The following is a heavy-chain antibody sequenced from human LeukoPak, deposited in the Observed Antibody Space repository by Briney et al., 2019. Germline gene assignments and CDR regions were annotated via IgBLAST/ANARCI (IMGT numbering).Heavy chain of an antibody. Sequence: PGGPLRLSCAASGFAFSTYAMRWVRQAPGKGLEWVAVISYDGGDKYFADSLKGRFTISRDNSKNTLYLQMNSLRAEDTAVYYCARMGSGSYPDYWGQGTLVTVSS. CDR2: ISYDGGDK. CDR1: GFAFSTYA. V-gene: IGHV3-30*03. J-gene: IGHJ4*02. CDR3: ARMGSGSYPDY. D-gene: IGHD1-26*01.